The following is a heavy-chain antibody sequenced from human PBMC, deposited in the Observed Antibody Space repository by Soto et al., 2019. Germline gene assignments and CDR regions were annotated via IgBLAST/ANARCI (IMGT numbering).Heavy chain of an antibody. CDR3: ARIKWGLDYYSGMDV. J-gene: IGHJ6*02. V-gene: IGHV1-2*02. CDR1: GYTFSDYF. Sequence: WASVKVSCKASGYTFSDYFIQWLRQARGQGLEWVAWINPKTAATNYAKKFQDRVTVTSDTSFSTAYLELTRLRPDDTALYYCARIKWGLDYYSGMDVWGQGTAVTVSS. D-gene: IGHD1-26*01. CDR2: INPKTAAT.